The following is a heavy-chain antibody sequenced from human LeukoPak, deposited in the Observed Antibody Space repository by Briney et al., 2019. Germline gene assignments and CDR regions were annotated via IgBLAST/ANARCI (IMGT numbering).Heavy chain of an antibody. D-gene: IGHD2-21*02. Sequence: RGSLRLSCVASGFLFSNYAMHWVRQAPGKGLEYVSAISINGGSPYYANSVKGRFTISRDNSKNTLYLQMGSLRAEDMAVYYCARGKLAYCGGDCNDFDYWGQGTLVTVSS. CDR3: ARGKLAYCGGDCNDFDY. J-gene: IGHJ4*02. CDR1: GFLFSNYA. V-gene: IGHV3-64*01. CDR2: ISINGGSP.